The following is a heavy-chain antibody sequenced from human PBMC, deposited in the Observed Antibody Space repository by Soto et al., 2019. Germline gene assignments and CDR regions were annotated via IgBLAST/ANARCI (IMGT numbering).Heavy chain of an antibody. V-gene: IGHV4-34*01. J-gene: IGHJ4*02. Sequence: QVQLQQWGAGLLKPSETLSLTCAVYGGSFSGYYWSWIRQPPGKGLEWIGEINHSGSTNYNPSLKSRVTISVDTSKNQFSLKLSSVTAADTAVYYCARAGHIVVVTAILGRYYFDYWGQRTLVTVSS. CDR2: INHSGST. CDR1: GGSFSGYY. CDR3: ARAGHIVVVTAILGRYYFDY. D-gene: IGHD2-21*02.